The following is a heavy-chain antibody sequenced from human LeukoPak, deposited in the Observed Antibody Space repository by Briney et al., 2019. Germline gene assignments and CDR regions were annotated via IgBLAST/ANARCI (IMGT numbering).Heavy chain of an antibody. D-gene: IGHD1-14*01. CDR3: AGLIRPGWFDP. CDR1: GASISSSTDY. Sequence: KPSETLSLTCTVSGASISSSTDYWGWIRQPPGKGLEWIANIYYSGSTHYNPSLKSRVTISVDTSKNQFSLKLSSVTAADTAVYYCAGLIRPGWFDPWGQGTLVTVSS. V-gene: IGHV4-39*01. CDR2: IYYSGST. J-gene: IGHJ5*02.